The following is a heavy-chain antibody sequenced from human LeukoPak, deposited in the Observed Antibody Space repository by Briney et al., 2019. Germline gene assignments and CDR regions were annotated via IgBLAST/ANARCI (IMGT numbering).Heavy chain of an antibody. D-gene: IGHD5-24*01. CDR2: MNPNSGNT. V-gene: IGHV1-8*01. CDR1: GYTFTSYD. CDR3: ARSPVRWLQTRNRKPYYFDY. Sequence: ASVKVSCKASGYTFTSYDINWVRQATGQGLEWMGWMNPNSGNTGYAQKFQGRVTMTRNTSISTAYMELSSLRSEDTAVYYCARSPVRWLQTRNRKPYYFDYWGQGTLVTVSS. J-gene: IGHJ4*02.